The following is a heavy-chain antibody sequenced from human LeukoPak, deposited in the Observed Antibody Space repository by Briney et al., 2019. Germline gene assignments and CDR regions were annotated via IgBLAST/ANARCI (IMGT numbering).Heavy chain of an antibody. CDR2: ISNDGSNK. V-gene: IGHV3-30*03. J-gene: IGHJ5*02. CDR3: ARSDVDMAA. D-gene: IGHD5-12*01. CDR1: GFTFSSYG. Sequence: TGRSLRLSCAASGFTFSSYGVHWVRQAPGKGLEWVAVISNDGSNKLYTDSVKGRFTISRDNSKNTLYLQMNSLRAEDTAVYYCARSDVDMAAWGQGTLVTVSS.